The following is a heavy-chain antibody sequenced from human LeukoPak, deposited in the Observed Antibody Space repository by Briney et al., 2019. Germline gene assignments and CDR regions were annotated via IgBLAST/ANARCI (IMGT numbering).Heavy chain of an antibody. CDR3: ARGYGWFGELFDY. CDR2: IYYSGST. V-gene: IGHV4-39*01. Sequence: PSETLSLTCTVSGGSISSSSYYWGWIRQPPGKGLEWIGSIYYSGSTYYNPSLKSRVTISVDTSKNQFSLKLSSVTAADTAVYYCARGYGWFGELFDYWGQGTLVTVSS. J-gene: IGHJ4*02. CDR1: GGSISSSSYY. D-gene: IGHD3-10*01.